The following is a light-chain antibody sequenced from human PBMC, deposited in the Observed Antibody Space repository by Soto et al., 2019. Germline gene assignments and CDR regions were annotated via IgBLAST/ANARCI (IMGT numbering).Light chain of an antibody. V-gene: IGKV3-15*01. CDR2: DAS. CDR3: HQRKSWPRT. Sequence: IVMTQSPATLSVSPGERATLSCRASRGISSNLAWYQQKPGQAPRLLIYDASTRATGIPARFSGSGSGTEFTLTISSLEPEDFAVYYCHQRKSWPRTFGQGTKVDIK. J-gene: IGKJ1*01. CDR1: RGISSN.